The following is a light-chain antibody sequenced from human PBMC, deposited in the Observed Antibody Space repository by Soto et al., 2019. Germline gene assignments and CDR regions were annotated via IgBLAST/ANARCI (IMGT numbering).Light chain of an antibody. Sequence: DIHMTQSPSTLSGSVGDRVTITCRASQGISSYLAWYQQKPGKAPELLIYAASTLQSGVPSRFSGSGSGAEFTLTISSLQPDDFATYYCQHHNSYSEAFGQGTKVDIK. CDR2: AAS. CDR1: QGISSY. V-gene: IGKV1-9*01. J-gene: IGKJ1*01. CDR3: QHHNSYSEA.